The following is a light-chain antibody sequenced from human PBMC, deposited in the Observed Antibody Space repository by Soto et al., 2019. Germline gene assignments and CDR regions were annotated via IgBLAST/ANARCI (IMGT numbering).Light chain of an antibody. CDR3: QQRSNR. V-gene: IGKV3-11*01. Sequence: EIVLTQSPATLSLSPGDRAVLSCRASQSVSRSLTWYQHKPGQAPRLLIYDASTRATGIPRRFSGRGSGTDFTLTISSLEPEEFAVYYCQQRSNRFGGGTKVEIK. CDR1: QSVSRS. J-gene: IGKJ4*01. CDR2: DAS.